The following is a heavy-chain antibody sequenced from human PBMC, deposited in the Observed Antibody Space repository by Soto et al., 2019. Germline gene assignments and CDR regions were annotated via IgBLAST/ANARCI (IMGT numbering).Heavy chain of an antibody. J-gene: IGHJ6*03. CDR1: GGSFSGYY. V-gene: IGHV4-34*01. D-gene: IGHD1-26*01. CDR2: INHSGST. Sequence: SETLSLTCAVYGGSFSGYYWSWIRQPPGKRLEWIGEINHSGSTNYNPSLKSRVTISVDTSKNQFSLKLSSVTAADTAVYYCARGGGYYYMDVWGKGTTVTVSS. CDR3: ARGGGYYYMDV.